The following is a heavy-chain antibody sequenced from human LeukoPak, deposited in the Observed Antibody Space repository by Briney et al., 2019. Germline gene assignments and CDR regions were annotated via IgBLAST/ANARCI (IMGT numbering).Heavy chain of an antibody. CDR3: ARGRGTYYYYGMDV. J-gene: IGHJ6*02. D-gene: IGHD1-26*01. CDR1: GGSVSSGSYY. Sequence: PSETLSLTCTVSGGSVSSGSYYWSWIRQPPGKGLERIGYIYYSGSTNYNPSLKSRVTISVDTSKNQFSLKLSSVTAADTAVYYCARGRGTYYYYGMDVWGQGTTVTVSS. V-gene: IGHV4-61*01. CDR2: IYYSGST.